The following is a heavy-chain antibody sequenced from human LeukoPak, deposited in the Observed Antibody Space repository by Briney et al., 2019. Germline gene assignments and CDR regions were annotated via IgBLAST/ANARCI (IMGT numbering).Heavy chain of an antibody. CDR1: GXSFTGYW. CDR2: IYPGDSDT. Sequence: GESLRISCKGSGXSFTGYWIAWVRQLPGKGLEWMGTIYPGDSDTRYSPSFQGQVTISADKSISTAYLQWSSLTASDTAMYYCARRLWGYSYGNDYWGQGTLVTVSS. D-gene: IGHD5-18*01. V-gene: IGHV5-51*01. CDR3: ARRLWGYSYGNDY. J-gene: IGHJ4*02.